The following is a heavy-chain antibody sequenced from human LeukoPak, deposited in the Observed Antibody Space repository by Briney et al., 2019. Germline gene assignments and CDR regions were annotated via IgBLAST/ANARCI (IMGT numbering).Heavy chain of an antibody. CDR1: GGTFSSYV. Sequence: SVKVSCKASGGTFSSYVISWVRQPPGQGLEWMGRIITMVGIANYAQKFQGRVTITADKSTSTAYMELSSLRSEDTAVYYCARDQYSGYDLHDYWGQGTLVSVSS. CDR2: IITMVGIA. J-gene: IGHJ4*02. D-gene: IGHD5-12*01. CDR3: ARDQYSGYDLHDY. V-gene: IGHV1-69*04.